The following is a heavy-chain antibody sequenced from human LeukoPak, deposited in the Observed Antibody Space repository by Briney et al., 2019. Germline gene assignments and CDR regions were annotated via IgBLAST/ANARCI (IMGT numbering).Heavy chain of an antibody. D-gene: IGHD6-19*01. CDR2: IWYDGSNK. CDR1: GFNFGTYG. Sequence: GGSLRLSCAASGFNFGTYGMHWVRQAPGKGLDWVAAIWYDGSNKYYADSVQGRFSISRDNSNNTLSLRLTSLRVDDTAFYYCVRGGWGSVASGYWGQGTLVTVSS. CDR3: VRGGWGSVASGY. V-gene: IGHV3-33*01. J-gene: IGHJ4*02.